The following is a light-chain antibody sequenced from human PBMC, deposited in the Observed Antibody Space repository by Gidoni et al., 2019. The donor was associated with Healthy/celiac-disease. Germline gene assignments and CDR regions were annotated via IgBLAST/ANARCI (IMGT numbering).Light chain of an antibody. J-gene: IGKJ3*01. CDR2: WAS. CDR3: QQYYSTTLT. CDR1: QSVLYSSNNKNY. V-gene: IGKV4-1*01. Sequence: SLGERATINCKSSQSVLYSSNNKNYLAWYQQKPGQPPKLLIYWASTRESGVPDRFSGSGSGTDFTLTISSLQAEDVAVYYCQQYYSTTLTFGPGTKVDIK.